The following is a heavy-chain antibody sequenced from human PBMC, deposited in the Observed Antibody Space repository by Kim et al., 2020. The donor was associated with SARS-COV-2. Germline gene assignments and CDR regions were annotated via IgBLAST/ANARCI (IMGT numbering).Heavy chain of an antibody. CDR3: ARAGDTASAPLDY. J-gene: IGHJ4*02. Sequence: NPSLRRRVTISVDTSKNQFSLKLSSVTAADTAVYYWARAGDTASAPLDYWGQGTLVTVSS. D-gene: IGHD5-18*01. V-gene: IGHV4-34*01.